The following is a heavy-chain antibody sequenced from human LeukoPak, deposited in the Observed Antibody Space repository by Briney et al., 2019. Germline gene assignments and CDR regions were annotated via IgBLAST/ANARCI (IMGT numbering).Heavy chain of an antibody. CDR3: ARDEQLAENLFDP. Sequence: GGSLRLSCAASGFTFRDYYMNWIRQAPGKGLEWVSYISSSGSTIYYADSVKGRFTISRDNAKNSLYLQMNSLRAEDTAVYYCARDEQLAENLFDPWGQGTLVTVSS. J-gene: IGHJ5*02. CDR2: ISSSGSTI. CDR1: GFTFRDYY. D-gene: IGHD6-13*01. V-gene: IGHV3-11*01.